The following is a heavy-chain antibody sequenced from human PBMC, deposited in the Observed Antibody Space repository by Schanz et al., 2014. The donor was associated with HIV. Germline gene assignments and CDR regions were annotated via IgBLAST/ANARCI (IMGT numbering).Heavy chain of an antibody. J-gene: IGHJ6*02. V-gene: IGHV1-2*02. CDR3: ASDLSVYSSSSSV. CDR2: INPNSGGT. D-gene: IGHD6-13*01. Sequence: QVQLVQSGAEVKKPGASVKVSCKASGYTFTGYYMHWVRQAPGQGLEWMGWINPNSGGTNYAEKLQGRVTMTRDTSISTDYMELSRLRSDDTAVYYCASDLSVYSSSSSVWGQGTTVTVSS. CDR1: GYTFTGYY.